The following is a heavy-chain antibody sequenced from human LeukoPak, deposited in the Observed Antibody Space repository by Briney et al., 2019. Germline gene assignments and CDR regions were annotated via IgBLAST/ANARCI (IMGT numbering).Heavy chain of an antibody. V-gene: IGHV4-34*01. CDR3: ARDDTAMVPDY. Sequence: PSETLSFTCGVYGGSFSGYYWSWIRQPPGKGLEWIGEINPRGSTNYNPSLKSRVTISVDTSKNQFSLKLSSVTAADTAVYYCARDDTAMVPDYWGQGTLVTVSS. J-gene: IGHJ4*02. D-gene: IGHD5-18*01. CDR1: GGSFSGYY. CDR2: INPRGST.